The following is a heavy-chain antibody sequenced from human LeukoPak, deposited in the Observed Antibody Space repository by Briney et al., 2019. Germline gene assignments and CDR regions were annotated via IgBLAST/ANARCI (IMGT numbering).Heavy chain of an antibody. V-gene: IGHV3-7*01. Sequence: GGSLRLSCAASGFIFSNYWMAWVRQAPGRGLEWVANVKPDGSEHYYVDSVKGRFTISRDNAKNSLDLQMNSLRAEDTAVYYCARHGPHNFDYWGQGTLVTVSS. CDR1: GFIFSNYW. CDR2: VKPDGSEH. J-gene: IGHJ4*02. CDR3: ARHGPHNFDY.